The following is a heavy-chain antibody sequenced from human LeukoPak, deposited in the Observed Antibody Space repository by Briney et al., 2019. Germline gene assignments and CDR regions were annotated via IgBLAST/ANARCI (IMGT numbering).Heavy chain of an antibody. CDR3: ARDYDSFDY. V-gene: IGHV4-59*12. CDR2: IYYSGST. Sequence: SETMSLTCSVSGGSISSYYWSWIRQPPGKGLEWIGYIYYSGSTNYNPSLKSRVTISVDTSKNQFSLKLSSVTAADTAVYYCARDYDSFDYWGQGTLVSVSS. D-gene: IGHD3-16*01. CDR1: GGSISSYY. J-gene: IGHJ4*02.